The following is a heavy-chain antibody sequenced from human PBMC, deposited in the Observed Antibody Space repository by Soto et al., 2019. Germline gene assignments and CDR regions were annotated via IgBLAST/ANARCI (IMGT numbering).Heavy chain of an antibody. CDR1: GGSFSGYY. V-gene: IGHV4-34*01. Sequence: PSETLSLTCAVYGGSFSGYYWSWIRQPPGKGLEWIGEINHSGSTNYNPPLKSRVTISVDTSKNQFSLKLSSVTAADTAVYYCARGRRYCTNGVCYKGYSSGWYYFDYWGQGTLVTVSS. J-gene: IGHJ4*02. D-gene: IGHD2-8*01. CDR3: ARGRRYCTNGVCYKGYSSGWYYFDY. CDR2: INHSGST.